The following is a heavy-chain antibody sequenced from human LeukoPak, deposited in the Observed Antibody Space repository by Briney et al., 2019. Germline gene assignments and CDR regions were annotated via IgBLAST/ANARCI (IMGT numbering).Heavy chain of an antibody. CDR3: ARDAYGDYYFDS. Sequence: GRSLRLSCAASGFTFSSYTMHWVRQAPGKGLEWVAVISYDGSNKYYAESVKGRFTISRDNSKNTLYLQVNSLRAEDTAVYSCARDAYGDYYFDSWGQGTLVTVSS. V-gene: IGHV3-30-3*01. CDR2: ISYDGSNK. CDR1: GFTFSSYT. D-gene: IGHD4-17*01. J-gene: IGHJ4*02.